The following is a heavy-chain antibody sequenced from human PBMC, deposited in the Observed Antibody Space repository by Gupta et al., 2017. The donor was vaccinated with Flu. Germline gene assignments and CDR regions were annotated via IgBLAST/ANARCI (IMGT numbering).Heavy chain of an antibody. Sequence: QVQLQQWGAGLLKPSETLSLTCAVYGGSFSGYYWSWIRQPPGKGLEWIGEINHSGSTNYNPSLKSRVTISVDTSKNQFSLKLSSVTAADTAVYYCARVRGSFAHSYGPEVGFDYWGQGTLVTVSS. J-gene: IGHJ4*02. D-gene: IGHD5-18*01. CDR2: INHSGST. CDR3: ARVRGSFAHSYGPEVGFDY. V-gene: IGHV4-34*01. CDR1: GGSFSGYY.